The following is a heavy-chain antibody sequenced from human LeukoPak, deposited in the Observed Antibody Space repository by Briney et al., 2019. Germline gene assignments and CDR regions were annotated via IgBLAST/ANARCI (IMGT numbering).Heavy chain of an antibody. V-gene: IGHV1-18*04. D-gene: IGHD3-16*02. Sequence: AAVNVSFMASVCTFPNYGINWLRPAPSQALAWVGWINTYNGYTNYPQKFQGRVTMTKTTSTSTAYVELRTLRSHDTAVYYCARASPRDVARRKFLPGVLSLLSQCDNCFVPWGQGTLVSVSS. J-gene: IGHJ5*02. CDR1: VCTFPNYG. CDR3: ARASPRDVARRKFLPGVLSLLSQCDNCFVP. CDR2: INTYNGYT.